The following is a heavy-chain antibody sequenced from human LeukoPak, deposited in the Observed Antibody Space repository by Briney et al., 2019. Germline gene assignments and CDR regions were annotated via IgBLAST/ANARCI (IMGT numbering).Heavy chain of an antibody. J-gene: IGHJ4*02. V-gene: IGHV3-49*03. Sequence: GGSLRLSCAASGFTFGSYAMSWFRQAPGKGLEWVGFIRSKDYGGTIEYAASVKGRFTISRDDSRSIAYLQMNSLKTEDTAVYYCTRGAYDSSGYYYYWGQGTLVTVSS. CDR1: GFTFGSYA. CDR3: TRGAYDSSGYYYY. D-gene: IGHD3-22*01. CDR2: IRSKDYGGTI.